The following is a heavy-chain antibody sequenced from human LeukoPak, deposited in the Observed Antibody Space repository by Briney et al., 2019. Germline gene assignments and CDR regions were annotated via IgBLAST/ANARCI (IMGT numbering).Heavy chain of an antibody. V-gene: IGHV3-23*01. CDR2: ISGSGGST. J-gene: IGHJ4*02. CDR3: AKCLYSSGWYYFDY. D-gene: IGHD6-19*01. CDR1: GFTFSSYA. Sequence: PGGSLRLSCAASGFTFSSYAMCWVRQAPGKGLEWVSAISGSGGSTYYADSVKGRFTISRDDSKNTQYLQMNSLRDEDTAVYYCAKCLYSSGWYYFDYWGQGTLVTVSS.